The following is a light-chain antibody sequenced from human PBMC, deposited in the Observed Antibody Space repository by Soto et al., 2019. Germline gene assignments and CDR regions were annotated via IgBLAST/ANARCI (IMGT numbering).Light chain of an antibody. CDR3: QRFNDYPLT. J-gene: IGKJ4*01. CDR1: RAISSY. CDR2: AAS. Sequence: DIQLTQSPSFLSASVGDRVTITCRASRAISSYLAWYQQRPGEAPKLLIFAASTLQSGVPSRFSGSGSGTEVTLTISSLQPEDFATYYCQRFNDYPLTFGGGTKVEIK. V-gene: IGKV1-9*01.